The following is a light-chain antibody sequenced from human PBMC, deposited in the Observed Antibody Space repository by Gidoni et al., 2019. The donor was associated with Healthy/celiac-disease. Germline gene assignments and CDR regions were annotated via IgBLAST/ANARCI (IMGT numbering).Light chain of an antibody. CDR2: EVS. Sequence: QSSPTPPCSVAGSPGKSITISCTGTSSDVGSYNLVSWYQQHPGKAPKLMIYEVSKRPSGVSNRFSGSKSGNTASLTISGLQAEDEADYYCCSYAGSSTKVVFGGGTKLTVL. V-gene: IGLV2-23*02. CDR1: SSDVGSYNL. CDR3: CSYAGSSTKVV. J-gene: IGLJ2*01.